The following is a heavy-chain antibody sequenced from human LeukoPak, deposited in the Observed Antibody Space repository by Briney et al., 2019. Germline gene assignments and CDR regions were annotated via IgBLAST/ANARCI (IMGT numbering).Heavy chain of an antibody. CDR1: GFTFSSYA. D-gene: IGHD2-15*01. V-gene: IGHV3-23*01. J-gene: IGHJ4*02. CDR3: ASKGGN. CDR2: IRGSGGST. Sequence: GGSLRLSCAGSGFTFSSYAMSWVRQAPGKGLEWVSGIRGSGGSTYYADSVKGRFTISRDNTRNSLYLQMTSLRADDTAVYYCASKGGNWGQGTLVTVSS.